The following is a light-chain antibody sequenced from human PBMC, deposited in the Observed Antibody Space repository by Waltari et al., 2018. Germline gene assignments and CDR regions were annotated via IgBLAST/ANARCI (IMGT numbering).Light chain of an antibody. Sequence: DIQMTQSPSSLSASVGDRVTITCRASQTISTYLNWYQQKPGKAPKLLIYAASSLQSGVPSRFSGSGSGTDFTLTISSLQPEDFASYYCQQSYTTLFTFGGGTKVEN. J-gene: IGKJ4*01. V-gene: IGKV1-39*01. CDR1: QTISTY. CDR2: AAS. CDR3: QQSYTTLFT.